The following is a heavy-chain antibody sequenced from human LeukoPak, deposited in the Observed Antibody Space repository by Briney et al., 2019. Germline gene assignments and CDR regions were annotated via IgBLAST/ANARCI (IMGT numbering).Heavy chain of an antibody. V-gene: IGHV4-39*07. CDR1: GGSISSSSYY. CDR3: ARVNGGSSYGMDV. D-gene: IGHD2-15*01. J-gene: IGHJ6*02. Sequence: SETLSLTCTVSGGSISSSSYYWGWIRQPPGKGLEWIGEIYHSGSTNYNPSLKRRVTISVDKSKNQFSLKLSSVTAADTAVYYCARVNGGSSYGMDVWGQGTTVTVSS. CDR2: IYHSGST.